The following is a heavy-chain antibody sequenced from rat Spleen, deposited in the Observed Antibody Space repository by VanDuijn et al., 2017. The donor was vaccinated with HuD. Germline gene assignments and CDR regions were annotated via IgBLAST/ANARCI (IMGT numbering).Heavy chain of an antibody. CDR1: GFTLSNYG. D-gene: IGHD1-2*01. V-gene: IGHV5-20*01. J-gene: IGHJ2*01. CDR3: TTGDTIAAD. Sequence: EVQLVESGGGLVQPGRSIKLSCAASGFTLSNYGMAWVRKAPKKGLECVAYNSYDGGSTYYRDSVKGGFTISRDNAKSTLYLHMDSLRAEDTATYYWTTGDTIAADWGQGVMVTVSS. CDR2: NSYDGGST.